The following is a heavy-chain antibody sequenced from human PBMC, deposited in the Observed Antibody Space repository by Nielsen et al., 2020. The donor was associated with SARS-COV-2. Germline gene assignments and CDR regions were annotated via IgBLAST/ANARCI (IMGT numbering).Heavy chain of an antibody. V-gene: IGHV3-9*01. J-gene: IGHJ5*02. Sequence: SLKISCAASGFTFDDYAMHWVRQAPGKGLEWVSGISWNSGSIGYADSVKGRFTISRDNAKNSLYLQMNSLRADDTALYYCAKGSGSYYPNYFDPWGQGTLVTVSS. CDR3: AKGSGSYYPNYFDP. CDR1: GFTFDDYA. CDR2: ISWNSGSI. D-gene: IGHD3-10*01.